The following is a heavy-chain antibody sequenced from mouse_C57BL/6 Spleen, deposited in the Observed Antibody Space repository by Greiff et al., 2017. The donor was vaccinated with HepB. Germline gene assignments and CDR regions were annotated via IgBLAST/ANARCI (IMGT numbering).Heavy chain of an antibody. CDR2: INPYNGGT. Sequence: VQLQQSGPVLVKPGASVKMSCKASGYTFTDYYMNWVKQSHGKSLEWIGVINPYNGGTSYNQKFKGKATLTVDKSSSTAYMELNSLTSEDSAVYYCARSGYGSYAMDYWGQGTSVTVSS. V-gene: IGHV1-19*01. D-gene: IGHD1-1*01. CDR3: ARSGYGSYAMDY. CDR1: GYTFTDYY. J-gene: IGHJ4*01.